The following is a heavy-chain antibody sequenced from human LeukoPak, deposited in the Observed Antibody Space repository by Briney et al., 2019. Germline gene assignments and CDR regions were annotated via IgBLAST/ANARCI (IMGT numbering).Heavy chain of an antibody. Sequence: ASVKVSCKASGYTFTSYGISWVRQAPGQGLEWMGWIGAYSGNINYAQKFQGGVTMTTDTSTRTAYMELRSLRSDDTAVYYCARDFDYYDSSGYEPFDYWGQGTLVTVSS. V-gene: IGHV1-18*01. CDR3: ARDFDYYDSSGYEPFDY. D-gene: IGHD3-22*01. CDR1: GYTFTSYG. CDR2: IGAYSGNI. J-gene: IGHJ4*02.